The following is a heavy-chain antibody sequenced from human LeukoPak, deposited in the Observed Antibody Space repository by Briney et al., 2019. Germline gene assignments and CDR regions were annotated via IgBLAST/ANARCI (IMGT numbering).Heavy chain of an antibody. D-gene: IGHD2-15*01. Sequence: PGGSLRLSCAASGFTVSSNYMSWVRQAPGKGLEWVSVIYSGGSTYYADSVKGRFTISRDNAKNTLYLQMNSLRAEDTAVYYCARERDYCSGGSCHFDYWGQGTLVTVSS. J-gene: IGHJ4*02. V-gene: IGHV3-53*01. CDR1: GFTVSSNY. CDR3: ARERDYCSGGSCHFDY. CDR2: IYSGGST.